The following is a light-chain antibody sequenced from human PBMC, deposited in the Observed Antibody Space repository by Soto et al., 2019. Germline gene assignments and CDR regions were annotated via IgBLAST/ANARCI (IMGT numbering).Light chain of an antibody. Sequence: DVVMTQSPLSLPVPFGQPASISCRSSQSLVYSDGNTYLNWYQQRPGQSPRRLIYKVSKWNSGVPNRFSGSGSGTDFTLKSSSVEAEDVGDYYCMQATRRPYTFGQGTKLEIK. J-gene: IGKJ2*01. CDR1: QSLVYSDGNTY. V-gene: IGKV2D-30*01. CDR2: KVS. CDR3: MQATRRPYT.